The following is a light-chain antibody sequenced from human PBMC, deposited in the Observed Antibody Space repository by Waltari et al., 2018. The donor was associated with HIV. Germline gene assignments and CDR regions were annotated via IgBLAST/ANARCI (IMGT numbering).Light chain of an antibody. Sequence: EIEMTQSPATLSVSPGERATLSCRASQRIYSRVAGYQLKPGQAPRILIYGTTRATGVPARFSGSGSGTEFTLTISSLQSEDFAVYFCQQYNDWPAITFGQGTRLEIK. V-gene: IGKV3-15*01. CDR1: QRIYSR. J-gene: IGKJ5*01. CDR3: QQYNDWPAIT. CDR2: GT.